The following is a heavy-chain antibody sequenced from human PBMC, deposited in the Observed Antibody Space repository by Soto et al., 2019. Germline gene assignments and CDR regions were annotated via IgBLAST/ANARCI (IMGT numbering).Heavy chain of an antibody. CDR2: ITRSGDGT. J-gene: IGHJ3*02. CDR1: AFTFSQYA. V-gene: IGHV3-23*01. Sequence: GGALSLSCGVSAFTFSQYAMTWVRQAPGKGLEWVSSITRSGDGTYYAESVKGRFTISRDNSKNALSLQMSSLRAEDTAVYYCVGDPEGLDGFDIWGLGTLVTVSS. CDR3: VGDPEGLDGFDI. D-gene: IGHD3-16*01.